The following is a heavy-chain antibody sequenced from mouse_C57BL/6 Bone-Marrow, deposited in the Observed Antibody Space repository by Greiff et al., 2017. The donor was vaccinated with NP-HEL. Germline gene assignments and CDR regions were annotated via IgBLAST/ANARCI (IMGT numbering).Heavy chain of an antibody. D-gene: IGHD2-2*01. V-gene: IGHV1-64*01. CDR3: AKDGYDVWYYAMDY. CDR2: IHPNSGST. Sequence: QVQLQQPGAELVKPGASVKLSCKASGYTFTSYWMHWVKQRPGQGLEWIGMIHPNSGSTNYNEKFKSKATLTVDKSSSTAYMQLSSLTSEDSAVYYCAKDGYDVWYYAMDYWGQGTSVTVSS. CDR1: GYTFTSYW. J-gene: IGHJ4*01.